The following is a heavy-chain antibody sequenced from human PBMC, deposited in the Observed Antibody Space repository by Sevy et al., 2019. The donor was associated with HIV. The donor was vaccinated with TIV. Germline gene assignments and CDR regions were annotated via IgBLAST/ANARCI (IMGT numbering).Heavy chain of an antibody. CDR3: AGENAWGRGYS. V-gene: IGHV4-59*08. Sequence: SETLSLTCTVSGGSITSLYWNWIRQPPGKGLEWIANIYYNGHINYNPSLTSRVTLSLDTSKNQFSLWLSSVTAADTAMYYCAGENAWGRGYSWGQGTLVTVSS. CDR2: IYYNGHI. J-gene: IGHJ5*02. D-gene: IGHD6-25*01. CDR1: GGSITSLY.